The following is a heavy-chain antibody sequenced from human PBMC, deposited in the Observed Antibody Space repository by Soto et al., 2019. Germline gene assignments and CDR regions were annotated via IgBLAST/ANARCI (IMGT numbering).Heavy chain of an antibody. CDR2: INHSGST. D-gene: IGHD3-3*01. J-gene: IGHJ5*02. CDR1: GGSFSGYY. Sequence: PSETLSLTCAVYGGSFSGYYWSWIRQPPGKGLEWIGEINHSGSTNYNPSLKSRVTISVDTSKNQFSLKLSSVTAADTAVYYCARSTIFGVVKATERTNNWFDPWGQGTLVTSPQ. V-gene: IGHV4-34*01. CDR3: ARSTIFGVVKATERTNNWFDP.